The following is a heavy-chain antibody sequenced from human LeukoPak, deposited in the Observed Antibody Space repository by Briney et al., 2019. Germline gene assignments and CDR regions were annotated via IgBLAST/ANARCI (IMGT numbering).Heavy chain of an antibody. D-gene: IGHD6-19*01. J-gene: IGHJ4*02. CDR1: GFTFSSYD. V-gene: IGHV3-13*01. Sequence: PGGSLRLSCAASGFTFSSYDMHWVRQATGKGLEWVSAIGTAGDTYYPGSVKGRFTISRENAKNSLYLQVNSLRAGDTAVYYCTRGSVAGIYYFDYWGQGTLVTVSS. CDR3: TRGSVAGIYYFDY. CDR2: IGTAGDT.